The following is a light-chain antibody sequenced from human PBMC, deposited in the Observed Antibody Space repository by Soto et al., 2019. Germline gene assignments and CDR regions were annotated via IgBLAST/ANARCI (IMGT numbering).Light chain of an antibody. V-gene: IGLV1-51*01. CDR3: ATWESSLSAGV. Sequence: QSELTQPPAVSAAPGQKVTISCSGGSSSIGNNSVSWYQQLPGTAPKLLIYDNNKRPSGIPDRFSGSKSGTSATLGITGLQTGDEANYYCATWESSLSAGVFGGGTKLTVL. CDR1: SSSIGNNS. J-gene: IGLJ2*01. CDR2: DNN.